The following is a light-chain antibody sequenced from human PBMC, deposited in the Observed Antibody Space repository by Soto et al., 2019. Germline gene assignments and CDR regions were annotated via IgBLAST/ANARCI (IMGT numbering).Light chain of an antibody. CDR2: SAS. J-gene: IGKJ1*01. Sequence: DVQLTQSPSFLSASVGDRLTITCRASQDISSYLAWYQQKPGKAPKLLIHSASTLHSGVPLRFSGSGPGTEFTLTISGLQPEDFATEYCQQLYSYPPWTFGQATKVEIK. V-gene: IGKV1-9*01. CDR1: QDISSY. CDR3: QQLYSYPPWT.